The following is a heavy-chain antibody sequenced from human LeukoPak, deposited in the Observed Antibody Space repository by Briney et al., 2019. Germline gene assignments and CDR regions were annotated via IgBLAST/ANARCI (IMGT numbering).Heavy chain of an antibody. Sequence: GGSLRLSCAASGFTFSSYWMSWVRQAPGKGLQWVANIKQDGSEKYYVDSVKGRFTISRDNAKNSLYLQMNSLRAEDTAVYYCARVMGYDYVWGSYRAIDYWGQGTLVTVSS. D-gene: IGHD3-16*02. V-gene: IGHV3-7*01. J-gene: IGHJ4*02. CDR2: IKQDGSEK. CDR1: GFTFSSYW. CDR3: ARVMGYDYVWGSYRAIDY.